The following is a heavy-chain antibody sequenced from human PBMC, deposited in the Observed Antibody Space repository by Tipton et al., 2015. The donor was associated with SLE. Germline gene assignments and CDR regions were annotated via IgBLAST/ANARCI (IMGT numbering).Heavy chain of an antibody. Sequence: TLSLTCTVSGGSISNYYWNWIRQPPGKGLEWIGYIFYSGSTNYNPSLKSRVTISVDTSKNQFSLKLKSVTAADSAVYYCARERFCSGASCYAPDYWGQGTLVTFSS. J-gene: IGHJ4*02. CDR3: ARERFCSGASCYAPDY. CDR1: GGSISNYY. V-gene: IGHV4-59*01. D-gene: IGHD2-2*01. CDR2: IFYSGST.